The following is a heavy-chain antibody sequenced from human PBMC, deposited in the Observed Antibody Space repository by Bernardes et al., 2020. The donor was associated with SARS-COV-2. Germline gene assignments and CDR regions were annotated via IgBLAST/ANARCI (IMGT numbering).Heavy chain of an antibody. CDR3: TTMVRGVIPNYGMDV. J-gene: IGHJ6*02. D-gene: IGHD3-10*01. CDR2: INWNGGST. Sequence: GGSLRLSCAASGFTFDDYGMSWVRQAPGKGLEWVSGINWNGGSTGYADSVKGRFTISRDNAKNSLYLQMNSLRAEDTALYHCTTMVRGVIPNYGMDVWGQGTLVTVSS. V-gene: IGHV3-20*01. CDR1: GFTFDDYG.